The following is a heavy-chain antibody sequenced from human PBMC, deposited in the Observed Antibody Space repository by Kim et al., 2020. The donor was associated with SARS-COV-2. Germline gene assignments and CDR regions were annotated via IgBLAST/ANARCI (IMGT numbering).Heavy chain of an antibody. D-gene: IGHD1-7*01. CDR1: GYTFTSYW. J-gene: IGHJ5*02. CDR2: IYPGDSDT. V-gene: IGHV5-51*01. Sequence: GESLKISCKGSGYTFTSYWIVWVRQMPGKGLEWMGIIYPGDSDTRYSPSFQGQVTISADKSISTAYLQWSSLKASDSAMYYCARREWDWNYGWFDPWGQGTLVTVSS. CDR3: ARREWDWNYGWFDP.